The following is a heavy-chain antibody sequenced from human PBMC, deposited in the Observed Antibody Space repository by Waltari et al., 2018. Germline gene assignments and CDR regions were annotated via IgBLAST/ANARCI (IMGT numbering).Heavy chain of an antibody. J-gene: IGHJ4*02. Sequence: QVQLQESGPGLVKPSETLSLTCTVSGYSISSGYYLGWIRQPPGKGLEWIGSIYFSGSTYYNPSLKSRVTISVDTSKNQFSLKLSSVTAADTAVYYCARDPGYYDTSGYPAYFDYWGQGTLVTVSS. V-gene: IGHV4-38-2*02. CDR2: IYFSGST. CDR3: ARDPGYYDTSGYPAYFDY. CDR1: GYSISSGYY. D-gene: IGHD3-22*01.